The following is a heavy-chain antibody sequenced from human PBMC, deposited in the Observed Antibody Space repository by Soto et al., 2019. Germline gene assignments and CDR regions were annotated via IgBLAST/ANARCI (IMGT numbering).Heavy chain of an antibody. CDR2: VSHDGRNT. D-gene: IGHD6-19*01. V-gene: IGHV3-30*18. J-gene: IGHJ4*02. CDR1: GCTFSDYA. CDR3: AKGGRQWLVTSDFNY. Sequence: GGSLRLSCAASGCTFSDYAMHWVRQAPGKGLEWVAVVSHDGRNTHYADSVKGRFTISRDSSKNTVSLEMTSLRAEDTAVYYCAKGGRQWLVTSDFNYWGQGTLVTVSS.